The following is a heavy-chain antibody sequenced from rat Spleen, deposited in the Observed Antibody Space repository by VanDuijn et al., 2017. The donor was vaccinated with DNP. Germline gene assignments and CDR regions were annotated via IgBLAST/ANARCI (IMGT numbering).Heavy chain of an antibody. D-gene: IGHD1-6*01. J-gene: IGHJ2*01. Sequence: QVQLKESGPGLVQPSQTLSLTCTVSGFSVTSYGVSWVRQFPGKGLEWIAAISSGGGTDYNSGLKSRLSISRDTSKSQVLLKMNSLETEDTAIYFCARWDSYYPFDYWGQGVMVTVSS. V-gene: IGHV2S8*01. CDR2: ISSGGGT. CDR1: GFSVTSYG. CDR3: ARWDSYYPFDY.